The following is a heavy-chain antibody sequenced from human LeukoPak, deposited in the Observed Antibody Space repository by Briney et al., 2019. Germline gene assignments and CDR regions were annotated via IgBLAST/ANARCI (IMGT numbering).Heavy chain of an antibody. CDR2: INPDGTTT. D-gene: IGHD1-26*01. CDR3: ARVGIGRYSFDS. J-gene: IGHJ4*02. Sequence: GGSLRLSCSASGFPLSNYWMHWVRQTPGKGLVWVSRINPDGTTTSYADSVKGRFTISRDNARNTLYLEMNSLRAEDTAVYYCARVGIGRYSFDSWGQGTLVTVSS. V-gene: IGHV3-74*01. CDR1: GFPLSNYW.